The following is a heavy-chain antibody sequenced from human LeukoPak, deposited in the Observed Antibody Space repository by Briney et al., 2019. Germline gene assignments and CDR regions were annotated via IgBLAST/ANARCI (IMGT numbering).Heavy chain of an antibody. CDR1: GESVSSNSVT. CDR3: ARRLTQYDCFDP. D-gene: IGHD2-2*01. J-gene: IGHJ5*02. CDR2: TYYRSTWYN. Sequence: SQTLSLTCAISGESVSSNSVTWNWIRQSPLRGLEWLGRTYYRSTWYNDYAVSVRGRITVNPDTSKNQFSLHLNSVTPEDTAVYYCARRLTQYDCFDPWGQGILVTVSS. V-gene: IGHV6-1*01.